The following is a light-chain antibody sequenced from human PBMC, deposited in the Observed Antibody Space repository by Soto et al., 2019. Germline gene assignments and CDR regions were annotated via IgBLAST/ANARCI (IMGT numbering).Light chain of an antibody. J-gene: IGKJ2*01. CDR1: ETIIDY. V-gene: IGKV1-39*01. Sequence: DIQMSQSPSSLSASVGDSVTITCRASETIIDYLNWYQQQPGEAPKLLIFSASSFHSGVTSRFRGSGSGTHFTLTISSLQPEDFATYFCQQSFSDPRTFGQGTKLQAK. CDR3: QQSFSDPRT. CDR2: SAS.